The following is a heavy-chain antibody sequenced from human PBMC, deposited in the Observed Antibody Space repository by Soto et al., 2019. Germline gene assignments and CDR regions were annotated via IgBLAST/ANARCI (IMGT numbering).Heavy chain of an antibody. J-gene: IGHJ6*03. CDR2: MNPNSGNT. CDR1: GYTFTSYD. Sequence: QVQLVQSGAEVKKPGASVKVSCKASGYTFTSYDINWVRQATGQGLEWMGWMNPNSGNTGYAQKFQGRITMTRNTSISTAYMELSSLRSEDTAVYYCARFITNPYYYYMDVWGKGTTVTVSS. D-gene: IGHD3-3*01. CDR3: ARFITNPYYYYMDV. V-gene: IGHV1-8*01.